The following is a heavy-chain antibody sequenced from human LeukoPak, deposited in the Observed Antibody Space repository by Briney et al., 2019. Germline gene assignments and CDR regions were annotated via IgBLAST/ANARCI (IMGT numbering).Heavy chain of an antibody. J-gene: IGHJ3*02. CDR1: GFTFSSYS. V-gene: IGHV3-21*01. CDR3: ARDQLLMVVTAHIDAFDI. D-gene: IGHD2-21*02. Sequence: PGGSLRLSCAASGFTFSSYSMNWVRQAPGKGLEWVSSISSSSSDIYYADSVKGRFTISRDNAKNSLYLQMNSLRAEDTAVYYCARDQLLMVVTAHIDAFDIWGQGTMVTVSS. CDR2: ISSSSSDI.